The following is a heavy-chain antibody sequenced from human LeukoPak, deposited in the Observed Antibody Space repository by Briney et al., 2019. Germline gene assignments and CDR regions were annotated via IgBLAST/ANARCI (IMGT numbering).Heavy chain of an antibody. CDR3: AKDPHKVTERSGFDY. Sequence: GASLKISCKASGYILSSFGISWMRQAPGQGLEWLGWISAYNANTNYAQKFQGRLTMTTDTSTSTAYMELMSLSSDDTAVYYCAKDPHKVTERSGFDYWGQGTLVTVSS. D-gene: IGHD2-15*01. J-gene: IGHJ4*02. V-gene: IGHV1-18*01. CDR1: GYILSSFG. CDR2: ISAYNANT.